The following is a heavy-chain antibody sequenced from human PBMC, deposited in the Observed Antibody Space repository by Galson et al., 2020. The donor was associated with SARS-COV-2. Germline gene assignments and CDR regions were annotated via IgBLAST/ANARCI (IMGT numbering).Heavy chain of an antibody. J-gene: IGHJ6*03. CDR3: ASDGEYCSSTSCYVAHYYYYYYMDV. CDR1: GGSISSGRYY. Sequence: PLSLTCTVSGGSISSGRYYWSWIRQPAGKGLEWIGHIYTSGRTNYNPTLKSRVTISVDTSKNQFSLKLSSVTAADTAVYYCASDGEYCSSTSCYVAHYYYYYYMDVWGKGTTVTVSS. V-gene: IGHV4-61*09. D-gene: IGHD2-2*01. CDR2: IYTSGRT.